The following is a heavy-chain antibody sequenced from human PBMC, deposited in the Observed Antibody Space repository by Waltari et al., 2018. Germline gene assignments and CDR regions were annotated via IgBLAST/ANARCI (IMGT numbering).Heavy chain of an antibody. CDR1: GFTFDAYA. D-gene: IGHD6-19*01. V-gene: IGHV3-9*01. CDR2: ISWNSGSI. CDR3: AKDVGVAGTGTGGY. J-gene: IGHJ4*02. Sequence: EVQLVESGGGLVQPGRSLRLSCAASGFTFDAYAMHWIRQAPGKGLEWVSGISWNSGSIGYSDSVKGRFTIARDNAKNSLYLQMNSLRAEDTALYYCAKDVGVAGTGTGGYWGQGTLVTVSS.